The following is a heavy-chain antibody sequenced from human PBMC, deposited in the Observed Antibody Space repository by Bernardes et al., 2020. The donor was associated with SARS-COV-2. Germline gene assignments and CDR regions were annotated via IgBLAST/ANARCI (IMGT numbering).Heavy chain of an antibody. CDR3: AKYGMVRGIIIPSGDYYYYMDV. J-gene: IGHJ6*03. D-gene: IGHD3-10*01. CDR2: ISGSGGSS. Sequence: GRSLRLSCVASGFTFSSNAMSWVRQTPGKGLEWVSGISGSGGSSYYADSVKGRFTISRDNSKNTLYLQMNSLRADDTAVYYCAKYGMVRGIIIPSGDYYYYMDVWGKGTTVTVSS. V-gene: IGHV3-23*01. CDR1: GFTFSSNA.